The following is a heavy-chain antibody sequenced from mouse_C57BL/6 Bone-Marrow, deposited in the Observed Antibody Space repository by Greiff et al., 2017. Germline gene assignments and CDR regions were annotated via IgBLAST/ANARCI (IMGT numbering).Heavy chain of an antibody. Sequence: EVQGVESGGGLVQPGGSLKLSCAASGFTFSDYYMYWVRQTPEKRLEWVAYISNGGGSTYYPDTVKGRFTISRNNAKNTLYLQMSRRKSEDTAMYYCARSYYSNYLDYWGQGTTLTVSS. J-gene: IGHJ2*01. CDR1: GFTFSDYY. CDR2: ISNGGGST. D-gene: IGHD2-5*01. CDR3: ARSYYSNYLDY. V-gene: IGHV5-12*01.